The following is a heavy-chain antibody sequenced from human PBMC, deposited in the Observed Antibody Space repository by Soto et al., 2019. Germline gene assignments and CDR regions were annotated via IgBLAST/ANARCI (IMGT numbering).Heavy chain of an antibody. CDR3: ARRVDNAKAFDY. V-gene: IGHV5-51*01. CDR1: GYSFTGYW. D-gene: IGHD5-12*01. J-gene: IGHJ4*02. Sequence: GESLKISCKGSGYSFTGYWIGWVRQMPGKGLEWMGIIYPGDSDTRYSPSSQGQVTISADKSISTAYLQWSSLKASDTAIYYCARRVDNAKAFDYWGQGTLVTVPQ. CDR2: IYPGDSDT.